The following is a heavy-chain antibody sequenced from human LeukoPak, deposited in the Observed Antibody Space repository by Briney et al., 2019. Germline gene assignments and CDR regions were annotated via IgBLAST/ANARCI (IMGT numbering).Heavy chain of an antibody. CDR3: LRGIDATGYFNY. D-gene: IGHD3-9*01. Sequence: ASVKLSCKASGYTFSTYPMNWVRQAPGQGLEWMGWINTNTGSLTYAQGLTGRFVFSLDTSVSTAFLQINSLKAEDTALYYCLRGIDATGYFNYWGQGTLVTVSS. J-gene: IGHJ4*02. CDR1: GYTFSTYP. V-gene: IGHV7-4-1*02. CDR2: INTNTGSL.